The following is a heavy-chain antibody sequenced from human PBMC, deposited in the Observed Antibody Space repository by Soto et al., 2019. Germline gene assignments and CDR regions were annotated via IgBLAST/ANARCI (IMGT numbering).Heavy chain of an antibody. CDR1: GGSFSGYY. Sequence: QVQLQQWGAGLLKPSETLSLTCAVYGGSFSGYYWTWIRQPPGTGLEWIGEINHSGSTNYNPSLKSRVTISVDTSKNQCSLKLTSVTAADTAVDYCARDKITGLFDYWGQGTLVTVSS. CDR3: ARDKITGLFDY. V-gene: IGHV4-34*01. J-gene: IGHJ4*02. D-gene: IGHD2-8*02. CDR2: INHSGST.